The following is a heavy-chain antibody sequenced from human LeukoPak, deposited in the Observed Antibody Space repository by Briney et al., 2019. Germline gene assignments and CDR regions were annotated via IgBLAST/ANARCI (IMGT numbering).Heavy chain of an antibody. V-gene: IGHV3-7*01. CDR2: IKQDGSEK. CDR1: GFTFSSYE. J-gene: IGHJ4*02. Sequence: QPGGSLRLSCVASGFTFSSYEMNWVRQAPGKGLEWVANIKQDGSEKYYVDSVKGRFTISRDNAKNSLYLQMNSLRAEDTAVYYCARVGTMIVVGRFDYWGQGTLVTVSS. D-gene: IGHD3-22*01. CDR3: ARVGTMIVVGRFDY.